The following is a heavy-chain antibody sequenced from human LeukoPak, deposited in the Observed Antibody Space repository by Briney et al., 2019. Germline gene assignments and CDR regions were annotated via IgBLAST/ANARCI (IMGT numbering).Heavy chain of an antibody. Sequence: ASVKVSCKASGYTFTSYGISWVRQAPGQGLEWMGWISAYNSNTNYAQKLQGRVTMTADTSTSTAYMELRSLRSDDTAVYYCARGTYSSSWYVSNYYYMDVWGKGTTVTVSS. V-gene: IGHV1-18*01. D-gene: IGHD6-13*01. CDR1: GYTFTSYG. CDR3: ARGTYSSSWYVSNYYYMDV. CDR2: ISAYNSNT. J-gene: IGHJ6*03.